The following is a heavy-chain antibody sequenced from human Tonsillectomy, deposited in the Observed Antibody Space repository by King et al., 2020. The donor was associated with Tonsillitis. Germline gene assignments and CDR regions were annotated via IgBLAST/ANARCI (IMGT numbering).Heavy chain of an antibody. CDR3: ARMGAYFGGDCDS. CDR2: IIPILGTS. CDR1: GGTFSIYA. V-gene: IGHV1-69*01. J-gene: IGHJ5*01. Sequence: QLVQAGAEVKKPGSSVKVSCRTSGGTFSIYAIGWVRQAPGQGLEWMGGIIPILGTSNYARNFQGRVTITADESTATAYMELSGLRFEDPALYYCARMGAYFGGDCDSWGQGSLVTVSS. D-gene: IGHD2-21*02.